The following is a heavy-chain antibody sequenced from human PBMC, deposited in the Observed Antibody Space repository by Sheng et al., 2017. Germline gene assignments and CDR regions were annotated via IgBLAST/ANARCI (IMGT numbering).Heavy chain of an antibody. D-gene: IGHD1-1*01. CDR2: IYSGGTT. J-gene: IGHJ6*02. Sequence: QVQLVESGGGVVQPGRSLRLSCAASGVTFSYYGMHWVRQAPGRGLEWVSVIYSGGTTYYADSVSGRFTISRDASRNTVYLQMDRLRGDDTAVYYCARDRNWNDGLDVWGQGTTVTVAS. V-gene: IGHV3-NL1*01. CDR1: GVTFSYYG. CDR3: ARDRNWNDGLDV.